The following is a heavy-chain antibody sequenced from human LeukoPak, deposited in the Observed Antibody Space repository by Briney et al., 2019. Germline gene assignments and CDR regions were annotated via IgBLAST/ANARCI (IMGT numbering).Heavy chain of an antibody. CDR1: GGSVTADNYF. V-gene: IGHV4-30-4*08. Sequence: SETLSLTCTVSGGSVTADNYFWSWTRQPPGEGLEWIGYIYYTAGSYYNPSLKSRVTMSIDASTNQFSLKLNSVTAADTAVYHCGRGLRYSESYVVEYWGLGTLVTVSS. CDR3: GRGLRYSESYVVEY. CDR2: IYYTAGS. J-gene: IGHJ4*02. D-gene: IGHD1-26*01.